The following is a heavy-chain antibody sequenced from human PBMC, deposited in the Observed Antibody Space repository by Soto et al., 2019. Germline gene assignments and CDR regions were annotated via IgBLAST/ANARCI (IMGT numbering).Heavy chain of an antibody. D-gene: IGHD6-13*01. CDR1: GGSISSYY. J-gene: IGHJ4*02. V-gene: IGHV4-59*01. CDR2: VYYSGTT. Sequence: QVQLQDSGPGLVKPSETLSLTCTVSGGSISSYYWTWIRQPPGKGLEWVGYVYYSGTTYYNPSLQSRVTISVDTSKNQFSLKVKSVTAADTAIYYCARAGSTWRYFFDYWGQGSLVTVSS. CDR3: ARAGSTWRYFFDY.